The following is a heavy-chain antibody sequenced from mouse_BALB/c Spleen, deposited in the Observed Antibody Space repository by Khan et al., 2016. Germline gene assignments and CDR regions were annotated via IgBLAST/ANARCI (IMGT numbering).Heavy chain of an antibody. V-gene: IGHV3-2*02. CDR2: ISYSGST. J-gene: IGHJ2*01. Sequence: EVKLLESGPGLVKPSQSLSLTCTVSGYSITSGYGWNWIRQFPGNKLEWMGYISYSGSTNYNPSLKSRISITRDTSKNQFFLQLNSVTTEDTATXYCARTARIKYWGQGTTLTDAS. D-gene: IGHD1-2*01. CDR3: ARTARIKY. CDR1: GYSITSGYG.